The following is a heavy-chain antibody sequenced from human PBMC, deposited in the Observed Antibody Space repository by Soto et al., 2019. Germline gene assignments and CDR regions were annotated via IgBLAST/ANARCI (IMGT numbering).Heavy chain of an antibody. Sequence: DVQLVESGGGLVKPGGSLRLSCAASGFTFSDYSMDWVRQAPGKGLEWVSSITFSGTYIYYADSVKGRFTISRDNAKNSLYLQMNSLRAEDTAVYYCARDSRGYYGLDVWGRGTTVAVSS. J-gene: IGHJ6*02. CDR2: ITFSGTYI. CDR1: GFTFSDYS. V-gene: IGHV3-21*01. CDR3: ARDSRGYYGLDV.